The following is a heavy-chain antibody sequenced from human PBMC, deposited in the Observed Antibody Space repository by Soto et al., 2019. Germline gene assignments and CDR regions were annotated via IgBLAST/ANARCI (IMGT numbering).Heavy chain of an antibody. Sequence: QLQLQESGPGLVKPSETLSLTCTVSGGSISSSSYYWGWIRQPPGKGLEWIGSIYYSGSTYYNPSLKSRVTISVDTSKNQFSLKLSSVTAADTAVYYCARRNTVVIAPHYYYYYMDVWGKGTTVTVSS. CDR3: ARRNTVVIAPHYYYYYMDV. CDR2: IYYSGST. CDR1: GGSISSSSYY. J-gene: IGHJ6*03. V-gene: IGHV4-39*01. D-gene: IGHD2-21*01.